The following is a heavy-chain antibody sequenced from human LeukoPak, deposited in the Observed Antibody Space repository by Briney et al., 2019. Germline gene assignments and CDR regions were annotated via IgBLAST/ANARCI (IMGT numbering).Heavy chain of an antibody. D-gene: IGHD1-7*01. J-gene: IGHJ3*02. CDR1: TFTFGDYY. CDR2: IEQLGNAK. Sequence: PRGSLRLSCAASTFTFGDYYMGWVRQAPGKGLEWVAYIEQLGNAKSYIDSVKGRFTISRDNAKSSLYLQMDSLRVEDTAVYYCSRWNFAFDIWGQGTMVTVSS. CDR3: SRWNFAFDI. V-gene: IGHV3-7*01.